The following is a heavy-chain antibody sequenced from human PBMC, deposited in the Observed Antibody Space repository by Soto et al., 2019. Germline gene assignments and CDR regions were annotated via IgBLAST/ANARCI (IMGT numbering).Heavy chain of an antibody. D-gene: IGHD3-9*01. V-gene: IGHV4-30-2*06. CDR1: VGSLNSAGHC. Sequence: SETLCITCTFSVGSLNSAGHCWGWVRQSPGKGLEWIGYGYNSGSIYYNPSLQSRVTISVDRSKAQFYLTLTSVTAADTAVYFCARARYYHWCFDLWGLGTTVTVSS. CDR3: ARARYYHWCFDL. CDR2: GYNSGSI. J-gene: IGHJ4*02.